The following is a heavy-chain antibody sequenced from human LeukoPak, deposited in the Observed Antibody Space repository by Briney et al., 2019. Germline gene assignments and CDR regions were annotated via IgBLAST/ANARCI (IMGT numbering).Heavy chain of an antibody. CDR3: AKDPREYCSSTSCPKWFDP. CDR2: ISSSGSTI. CDR1: GFTFSSYE. V-gene: IGHV3-48*03. D-gene: IGHD2-2*01. Sequence: PGGSLRLSCAASGFTFSSYEMNWVRQAPGKGLEWVSYISSSGSTIYYADSVKGRFTISRDNAKNSLYLQMLSLRAEDSAIYYCAKDPREYCSSTSCPKWFDPWGQGALLTVSS. J-gene: IGHJ5*02.